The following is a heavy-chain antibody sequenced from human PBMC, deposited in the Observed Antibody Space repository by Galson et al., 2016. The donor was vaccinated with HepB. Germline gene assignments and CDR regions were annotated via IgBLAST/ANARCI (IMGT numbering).Heavy chain of an antibody. CDR3: ARGPDYRDFASPFDF. V-gene: IGHV3-23*01. CDR1: GFSFSRYV. CDR2: ISDSGGTT. Sequence: SLRLSCAASGFSFSRYVMSWVRQAPGKGLEWVSVISDSGGTTYYADPAKARFTISRDNSKNTLYLQMNSLRAEDTAAYVCARGPDYRDFASPFDFWGQGALVTVSS. J-gene: IGHJ4*02. D-gene: IGHD4-11*01.